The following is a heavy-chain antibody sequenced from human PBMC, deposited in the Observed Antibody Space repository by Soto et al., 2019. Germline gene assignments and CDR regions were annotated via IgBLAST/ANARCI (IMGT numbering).Heavy chain of an antibody. CDR3: ARAWIAAAGTSDWYFDL. CDR2: IYYSGST. CDR1: GGSISSSSYY. D-gene: IGHD6-13*01. Sequence: QLQLQESGPGLVKPSETLSLTCTVSGGSISSSSYYWGWIRQPPGKGLEWIGSIYYSGSTYYNPSLKSRVTISVDTSKNQFSLKLSSVTAADTAVYYCARAWIAAAGTSDWYFDLWGRGTLVTVSS. J-gene: IGHJ2*01. V-gene: IGHV4-39*01.